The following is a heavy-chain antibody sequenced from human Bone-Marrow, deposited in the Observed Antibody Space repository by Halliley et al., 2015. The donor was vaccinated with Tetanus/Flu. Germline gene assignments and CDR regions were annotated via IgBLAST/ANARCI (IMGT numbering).Heavy chain of an antibody. CDR3: ARGDCSSTSCYYQMDV. V-gene: IGHV4-59*12. Sequence: TLSLTCTVSGGSINDDYWSWIRQPPGQGLEWVGYIYYRGSTKYNPSLKSRVTISVDTSNNEFSLKLSSVTVADTAVYYCARGDCSSTSCYYQMDVWGLGTKVIVSS. CDR1: GGSINDDY. CDR2: IYYRGST. J-gene: IGHJ6*02. D-gene: IGHD2-2*01.